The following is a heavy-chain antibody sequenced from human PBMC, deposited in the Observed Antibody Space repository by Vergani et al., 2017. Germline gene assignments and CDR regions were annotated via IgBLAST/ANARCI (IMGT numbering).Heavy chain of an antibody. CDR2: ISSSSSYI. J-gene: IGHJ3*02. CDR1: GFTFSSYS. Sequence: EVQLVESGGGLVKLGGSLRLSCAASGFTFSSYSMNWVRQAPGKGLEWVSSISSSSSYIYYADSVKGRFTISRDNAKNSLYLQMNSLRAEDTAVYYCARDHVTGDRLEWLLPSAISDAFDIWGQGTMVTVSS. V-gene: IGHV3-21*01. D-gene: IGHD3-3*01. CDR3: ARDHVTGDRLEWLLPSAISDAFDI.